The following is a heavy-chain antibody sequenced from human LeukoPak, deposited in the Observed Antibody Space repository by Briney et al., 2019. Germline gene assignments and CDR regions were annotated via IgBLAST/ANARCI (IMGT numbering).Heavy chain of an antibody. CDR1: GYTLTELS. J-gene: IGHJ4*02. V-gene: IGHV1-69*13. CDR3: ARVEQQLVRGY. CDR2: IIPIFGTA. Sequence: ASVKVSCKVSGYTLTELSMHWVRQAPGKGLEWMGGIIPIFGTANYAQKFQGRVTITADESTSTAYMELSSLRSEDTAVYYCARVEQQLVRGYWGQGTLVTVSS. D-gene: IGHD6-13*01.